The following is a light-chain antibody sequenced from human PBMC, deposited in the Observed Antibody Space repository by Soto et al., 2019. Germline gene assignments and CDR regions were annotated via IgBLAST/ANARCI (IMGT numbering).Light chain of an antibody. V-gene: IGKV3-20*01. CDR3: RQYGSSPSYT. CDR2: GAS. J-gene: IGKJ2*01. Sequence: EIVLTQSPCTLSVSPGERATLSCRASQSVSSSSYLAWYQQKPGQAPRLLIYGASSRATGIPDRFSGSGSATDFTLTISRLEPEDFAVYYCRQYGSSPSYTFGQGTKLEIK. CDR1: QSVSSSSY.